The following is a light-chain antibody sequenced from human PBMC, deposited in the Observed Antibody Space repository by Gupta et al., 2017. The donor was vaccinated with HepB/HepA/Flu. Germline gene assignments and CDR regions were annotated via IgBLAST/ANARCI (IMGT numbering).Light chain of an antibody. CDR1: SGSVATTNY. J-gene: IGLJ2*01. CDR2: NTN. Sequence: QTVLTPEPSFSVSPAGTVTLTCGLSSGSVATTNYPTWYQQTPGQAPRTLIYNTNIRSSGVPDRFSGSILGNKAARTSTGAQAEDESDHYCGLYGGIDMWIFGGGTRLTVL. V-gene: IGLV8-61*01. CDR3: GLYGGIDMWI.